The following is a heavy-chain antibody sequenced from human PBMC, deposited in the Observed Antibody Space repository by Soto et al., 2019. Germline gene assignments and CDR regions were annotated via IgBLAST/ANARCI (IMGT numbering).Heavy chain of an antibody. CDR2: ISYDGSGK. V-gene: IGHV3-30-3*02. J-gene: IGHJ4*02. CDR3: AKTSNGYPYYFDY. CDR1: GFTFSNYA. Sequence: GGSLRLSCAASGFTFSNYAMHWVRQAPGTGLEWVAVISYDGSGKYYADSVKGRFTISRDNSKNTLYLQMNSLRAEDTAVYYSAKTSNGYPYYFDYWGQGALVTVSS. D-gene: IGHD3-22*01.